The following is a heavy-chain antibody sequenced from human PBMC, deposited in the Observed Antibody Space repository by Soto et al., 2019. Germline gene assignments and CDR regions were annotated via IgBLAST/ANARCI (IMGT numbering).Heavy chain of an antibody. CDR1: GFTFSSYA. D-gene: IGHD6-19*01. CDR2: ISDSDNAT. J-gene: IGHJ4*02. V-gene: IGHV3-23*01. CDR3: AKGVSSSAWSASDN. Sequence: GGSLRLSCAASGFTFSSYAMTWVRQAPGKGLEWVSVISDSDNATYYADSVKGRFTISRDNSKNTLYLQFNSLRAEDTAVYYCAKGVSSSAWSASDNWGQGTLVTVSS.